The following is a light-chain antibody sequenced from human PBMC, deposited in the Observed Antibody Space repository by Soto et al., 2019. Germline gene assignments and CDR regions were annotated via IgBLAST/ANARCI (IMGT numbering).Light chain of an antibody. CDR1: SSNIGANYD. V-gene: IGLV1-40*01. Sequence: QAVVTQPPSVSGAPGQRVTISCAGSSSNIGANYDVHWYQQFPGTAPKFLISGNSNRPSGVPDRFSASKSGTSASLAISGLQAEDEAEYYCLLYYDGAQVFGGGTQLTVL. CDR3: LLYYDGAQV. J-gene: IGLJ3*02. CDR2: GNS.